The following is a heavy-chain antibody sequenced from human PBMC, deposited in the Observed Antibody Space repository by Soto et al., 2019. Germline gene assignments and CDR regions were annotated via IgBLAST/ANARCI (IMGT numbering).Heavy chain of an antibody. CDR2: IYHSGST. D-gene: IGHD6-13*01. Sequence: SETLSLTCAVSSGSISSSNWWSWVRQPPGKGLEWIGEIYHSGSTNYNPSLKSRVTISVDKSKNQFSLKLSSVTAADTAVYYCASANTGVSPIFDYWGQGTLVTVSS. CDR3: ASANTGVSPIFDY. CDR1: SGSISSSNW. V-gene: IGHV4-4*02. J-gene: IGHJ4*02.